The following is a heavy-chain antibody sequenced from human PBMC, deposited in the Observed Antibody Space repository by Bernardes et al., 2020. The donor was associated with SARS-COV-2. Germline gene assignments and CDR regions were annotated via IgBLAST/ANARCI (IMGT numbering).Heavy chain of an antibody. CDR2: IYYSGIT. CDR3: ARASVGYCSSTSCYRGENAFDI. Sequence: SETLSLTCTVSGGSISSSSYYWGWIRQPPGKGLEWIGSIYYSGITYYNPSLKSRVTISVDTSKNQFSLKLSSVTAADTAVYYCARASVGYCSSTSCYRGENAFDIWGQGTMVTVSS. CDR1: GGSISSSSYY. V-gene: IGHV4-39*07. J-gene: IGHJ3*02. D-gene: IGHD2-2*01.